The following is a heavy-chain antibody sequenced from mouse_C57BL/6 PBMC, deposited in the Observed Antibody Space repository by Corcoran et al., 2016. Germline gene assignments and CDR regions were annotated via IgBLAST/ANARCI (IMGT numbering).Heavy chain of an antibody. J-gene: IGHJ3*01. CDR1: GYTFTDFN. CDR2: INPNYGTT. V-gene: IGHV1-39*01. CDR3: AREGYYYGSSYAWFAY. Sequence: EVQLQQSGPELVKPGASVKIPCKASGYTFTDFNMNWVKQSNGKSLEWIGVINPNYGTTSYNQKFKGKATLTVDQSSSTAYMQLNSLTSEDSAVYYCAREGYYYGSSYAWFAYWGQGTLVTVSA. D-gene: IGHD1-1*01.